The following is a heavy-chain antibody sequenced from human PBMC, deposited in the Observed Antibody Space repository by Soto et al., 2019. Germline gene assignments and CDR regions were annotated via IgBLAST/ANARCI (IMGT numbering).Heavy chain of an antibody. CDR3: ARHEGGLKNWFDP. J-gene: IGHJ5*02. Sequence: EVQLVQSGAEVKKPGESLRISCKGSGYSFTVYWISWVRQMPGKGLEWMGRIDPRDSYTNYSPSFQGHVTISADKSISTAYLQWSSRKASDTAMYYCARHEGGLKNWFDPWGQGTLVTVSS. CDR2: IDPRDSYT. D-gene: IGHD3-16*01. CDR1: GYSFTVYW. V-gene: IGHV5-10-1*01.